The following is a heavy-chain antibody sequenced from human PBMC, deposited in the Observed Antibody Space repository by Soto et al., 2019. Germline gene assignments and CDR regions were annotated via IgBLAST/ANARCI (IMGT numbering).Heavy chain of an antibody. CDR2: IYSDGST. J-gene: IGHJ4*02. CDR3: ATLKKYDILTGFYPC. D-gene: IGHD3-9*01. CDR1: GFTVSSNY. V-gene: IGHV3-66*01. Sequence: GSLRLSCAASGFTVSSNYMSWVRQAPGKGLEWVSVIYSDGSTYYADSVKGRFIISRDNSNNTLYFQMNSLRAEDTAVYYCATLKKYDILTGFYPCWGQGTLVTVSS.